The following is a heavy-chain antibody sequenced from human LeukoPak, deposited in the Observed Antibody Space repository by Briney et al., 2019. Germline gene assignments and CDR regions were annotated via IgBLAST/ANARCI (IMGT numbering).Heavy chain of an antibody. CDR2: ISNNGGYT. D-gene: IGHD2-15*01. CDR3: AKQLGYCSDGSCYFPY. V-gene: IGHV3-23*01. CDR1: GSTFSDYG. J-gene: IGHJ4*02. Sequence: GGSLRLSCAASGSTFSDYGMHWVRQAPGKGLEWVSVISNNGGYTYYADSVQGRFTISRDNSKSTLCLQMNSLRAEDTAVYYCAKQLGYCSDGSCYFPYWGQGTLVTVSS.